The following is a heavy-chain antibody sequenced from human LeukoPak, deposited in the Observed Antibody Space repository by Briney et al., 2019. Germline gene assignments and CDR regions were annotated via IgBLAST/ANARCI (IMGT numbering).Heavy chain of an antibody. CDR1: GFTFSNHW. J-gene: IGHJ4*02. CDR2: IWYDGSNK. D-gene: IGHD6-6*01. V-gene: IGHV3-33*08. Sequence: GGSLRLSCAASGFTFSNHWMHWVCQAPGKGLEWVAVIWYDGSNKYYADSVKGRFTISRDNSKNTLYLQMNSLRAEDTAVYYCARSSIAARSSFYDYWGQGTLVTVSS. CDR3: ARSSIAARSSFYDY.